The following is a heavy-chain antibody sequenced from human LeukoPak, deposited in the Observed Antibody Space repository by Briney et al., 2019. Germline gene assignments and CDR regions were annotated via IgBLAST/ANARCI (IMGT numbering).Heavy chain of an antibody. CDR2: ISSSSSYI. J-gene: IGHJ4*02. D-gene: IGHD3-10*01. CDR1: GFTFSSYS. CDR3: AKGYYYGSGSYYIPHPNFDY. Sequence: PGGSLRLSCAASGFTFSSYSMNWVRQAPGKGLEWVSSISSSSSYIYYADSVKGRFTISRDNAKNSLYLQMNSLRAEDTAVYYCAKGYYYGSGSYYIPHPNFDYWGQGTLVTVSS. V-gene: IGHV3-21*01.